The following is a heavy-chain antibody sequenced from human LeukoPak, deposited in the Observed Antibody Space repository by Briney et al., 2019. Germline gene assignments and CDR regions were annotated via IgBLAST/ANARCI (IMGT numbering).Heavy chain of an antibody. CDR3: ANAGSDTMRGY. Sequence: GGSLRLSCAASGFIFSAHAMTWVRQAPGKGLEWVSGISGGGTFYADPVKGRFTISRDNSKNTPYLHMNSLRVEDTAVYYCANAGSDTMRGYWGQGTLVTVSS. CDR2: ISGGGT. J-gene: IGHJ4*02. CDR1: GFIFSAHA. D-gene: IGHD3-22*01. V-gene: IGHV3-23*01.